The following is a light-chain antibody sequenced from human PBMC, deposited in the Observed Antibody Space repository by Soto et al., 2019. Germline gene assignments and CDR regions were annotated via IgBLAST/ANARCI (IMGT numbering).Light chain of an antibody. Sequence: QSVLTHPASVSGSPGQSITISCTGTSSDVGGYNYVSWYQQHPGKAPKLMIYEVSNRPSGVSNRFSGSKSGNTASLTISGLQAEDEADYYCSSYTSSSTLYVFGTGTKVTXL. CDR3: SSYTSSSTLYV. V-gene: IGLV2-14*01. J-gene: IGLJ1*01. CDR2: EVS. CDR1: SSDVGGYNY.